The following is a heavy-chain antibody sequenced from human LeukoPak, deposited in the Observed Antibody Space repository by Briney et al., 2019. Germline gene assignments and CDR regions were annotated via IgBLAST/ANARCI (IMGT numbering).Heavy chain of an antibody. J-gene: IGHJ6*03. Sequence: SVKVSCKASGGTFSSHVFSWVRQAPGQGLEWMGGIIPIFRTANYAQKFQGRVTITRNTSISTAYMELSSLRSEDTAVYYCAREYYDILTGYYTYYYYYYMDVWGKGTTVTVSS. CDR2: IIPIFRTA. V-gene: IGHV1-69*05. D-gene: IGHD3-9*01. CDR1: GGTFSSHV. CDR3: AREYYDILTGYYTYYYYYYMDV.